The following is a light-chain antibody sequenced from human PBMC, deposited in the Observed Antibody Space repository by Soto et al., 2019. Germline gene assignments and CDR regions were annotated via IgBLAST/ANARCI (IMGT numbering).Light chain of an antibody. CDR3: QQYNSYSWT. V-gene: IGKV1-5*03. Sequence: DIQMTQSPSTLSASVGDRVTITCRASQSISSWLAWYQQKPGKAPKLLIYKASSLESGVPSRFSGSGSGTEFTLTISSLQPDDFATYYYQQYNSYSWTLGQVTNVEIK. CDR2: KAS. CDR1: QSISSW. J-gene: IGKJ1*01.